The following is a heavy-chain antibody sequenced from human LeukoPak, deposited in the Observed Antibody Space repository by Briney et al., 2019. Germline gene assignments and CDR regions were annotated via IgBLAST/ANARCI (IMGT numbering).Heavy chain of an antibody. CDR3: ARLPTGWYYFDY. D-gene: IGHD2-15*01. Sequence: SETLSLTCAVSGGSISSGGYSWSWIRQPPGKGLEWIGYIYHSGSTYYNPSLESRVTISVDRSKNQFSLKLSSVTAADTAVYYCARLPTGWYYFDYWGQGTLVTVSS. V-gene: IGHV4-30-2*01. CDR2: IYHSGST. J-gene: IGHJ4*02. CDR1: GGSISSGGYS.